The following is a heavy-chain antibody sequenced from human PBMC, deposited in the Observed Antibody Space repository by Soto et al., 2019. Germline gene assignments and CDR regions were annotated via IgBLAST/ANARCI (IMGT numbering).Heavy chain of an antibody. CDR1: GFTVSTNN. J-gene: IGHJ5*02. CDR3: ASVGITTRGFDP. D-gene: IGHD1-26*01. V-gene: IGHV3-66*01. CDR2: IYSDGNS. Sequence: EVHLVESGGGVVQPGGSLRLSCAASGFTVSTNNMIWVRQAPGKGPEWVSAIYSDGNSYYTDSVQGRFTISRDNSKNTLSLQMNSLRVEDTAVYYCASVGITTRGFDPWGPGALVTVSS.